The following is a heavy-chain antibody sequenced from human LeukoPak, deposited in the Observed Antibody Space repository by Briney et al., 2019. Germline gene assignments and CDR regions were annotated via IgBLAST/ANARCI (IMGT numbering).Heavy chain of an antibody. V-gene: IGHV3-30-3*01. CDR2: ISYDGSNK. Sequence: GRSLRLSCAASGFTFSSYAMHWVRQAPGKGLEWVAVISYDGSNKYYADSVKGRFTISRDNSKNTLYLQMNSLRVDDTAIYYCAKGGYTYAYGSWGQGTLVTVSS. CDR1: GFTFSSYA. D-gene: IGHD5-18*01. J-gene: IGHJ5*02. CDR3: AKGGYTYAYGS.